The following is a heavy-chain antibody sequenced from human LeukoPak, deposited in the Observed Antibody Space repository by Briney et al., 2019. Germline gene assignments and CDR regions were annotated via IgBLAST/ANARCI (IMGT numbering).Heavy chain of an antibody. CDR3: ARYDSTVNWFDP. V-gene: IGHV1-2*02. Sequence: GASVEVSCKASGYTFTGYYIHWVRQAPGQGLEWMGWINPNSGGTNYAQRFQGRVAVTRDTPISTAYMELSRLRSDDTAFYYCARYDSTVNWFDPWGQGTLVTVSS. CDR1: GYTFTGYY. CDR2: INPNSGGT. D-gene: IGHD3-22*01. J-gene: IGHJ5*02.